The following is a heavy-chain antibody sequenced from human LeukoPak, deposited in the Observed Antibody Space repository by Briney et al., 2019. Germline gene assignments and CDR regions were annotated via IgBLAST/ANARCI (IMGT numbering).Heavy chain of an antibody. CDR1: GGTFSSYA. CDR2: IIPIFGTA. J-gene: IGHJ6*03. D-gene: IGHD2-15*01. Sequence: GASVKVSCKASGGTFSSYAISWVRQAPGQGLEWMGGIIPIFGTANYAQKFQGRVTITADESTSTAYMELSSLRSEDTAVYYCARVSPGVVVGDHYMDVWGKGTTVTISS. V-gene: IGHV1-69*13. CDR3: ARVSPGVVVGDHYMDV.